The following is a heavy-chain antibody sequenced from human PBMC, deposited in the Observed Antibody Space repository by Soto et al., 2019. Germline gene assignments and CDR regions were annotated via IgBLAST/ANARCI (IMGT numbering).Heavy chain of an antibody. J-gene: IGHJ3*02. Sequence: GGSLRLSCAASGFTFSSYWMHWVRQAPGKGLVWVSRINSDGSSTSYADSVKGRFTISRDNAKNTLSLQMNSLRAEDTAVYYCESVRARLDAFDIWGQGTMVTVSS. CDR2: INSDGSST. CDR1: GFTFSSYW. CDR3: ESVRARLDAFDI. V-gene: IGHV3-74*01. D-gene: IGHD3-10*01.